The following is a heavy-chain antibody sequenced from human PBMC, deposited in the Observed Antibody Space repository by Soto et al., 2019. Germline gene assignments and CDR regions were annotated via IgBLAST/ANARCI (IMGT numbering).Heavy chain of an antibody. CDR2: IKSKTDGGTT. CDR1: GFTFSNAG. D-gene: IGHD3-3*01. CDR3: TTEEYYDFWSGYYTELYYFDY. Sequence: HGGSMRLSCAASGFTFSNAGMSWVRQAPGKGLEWVGRIKSKTDGGTTDYAAPVKGRSTISRDDSKNTLYLQMNSLKTEDTAVYYCTTEEYYDFWSGYYTELYYFDYWGQGTLVTVSS. J-gene: IGHJ4*02. V-gene: IGHV3-15*01.